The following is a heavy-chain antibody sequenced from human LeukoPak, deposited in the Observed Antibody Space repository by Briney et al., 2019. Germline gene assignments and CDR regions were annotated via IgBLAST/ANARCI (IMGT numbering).Heavy chain of an antibody. CDR3: ARSSGWRFDY. CDR2: ISYDGSNK. CDR1: GFTFSSYG. D-gene: IGHD6-19*01. J-gene: IGHJ4*02. Sequence: RPGGSLRLSCAASGFTFSSYGMHWVRQAPGKGLEWVAVISYDGSNKYYADSVKGRFTISRDNSKNTLYLQMNSLRAEDTAVYYCARSSGWRFDYWGQGALVTVSS. V-gene: IGHV3-30*03.